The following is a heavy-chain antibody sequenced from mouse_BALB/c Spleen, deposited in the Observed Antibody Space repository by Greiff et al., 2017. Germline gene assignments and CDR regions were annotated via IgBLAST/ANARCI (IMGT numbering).Heavy chain of an antibody. V-gene: IGHV2-9*02. CDR1: GFSLTSYG. CDR2: IWAGGST. CDR3: ARDRYYGDYYAMDY. D-gene: IGHD1-1*01. J-gene: IGHJ4*01. Sequence: QVQLKQSGPGLVAPSQSLSITCTVSGFSLTSYGVHWVRQPPGKGLEWLGVIWAGGSTNYNSALMSRLSISKDNSKSQVFLKMNSLQTDDTAMYYCARDRYYGDYYAMDYWGQGTSVTVSS.